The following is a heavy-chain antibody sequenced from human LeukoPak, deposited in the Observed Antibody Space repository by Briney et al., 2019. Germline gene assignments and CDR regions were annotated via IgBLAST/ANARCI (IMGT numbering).Heavy chain of an antibody. Sequence: GGSLRLSCAASGFTFSSSWMTWVRQAPGKGLEWVANIKQDGSEIYYVDSVKGRFTISRDNAKNSLYLQMNSLGAEDTALYYCARRGTSSSWAHFDFWGQGTLVTVSS. J-gene: IGHJ4*02. CDR2: IKQDGSEI. CDR1: GFTFSSSW. CDR3: ARRGTSSSWAHFDF. D-gene: IGHD6-13*01. V-gene: IGHV3-7*05.